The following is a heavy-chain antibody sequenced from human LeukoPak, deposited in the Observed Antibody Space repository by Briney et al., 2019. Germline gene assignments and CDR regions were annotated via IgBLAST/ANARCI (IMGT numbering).Heavy chain of an antibody. CDR3: AGDHYYHASRGYLSFLKRGDYFDY. J-gene: IGHJ4*02. V-gene: IGHV3-30*02. CDR1: GFTFSSYG. Sequence: GGSLRLSCAASGFTFSSYGMHWVRQAPGKGLEWVAFIRYDGSNKYYADSVKGRFTISRDNSKNTLYLQMNSLRAEDTAVYYCAGDHYYHASRGYLSFLKRGDYFDYWGQGTLVTVSS. D-gene: IGHD3-22*01. CDR2: IRYDGSNK.